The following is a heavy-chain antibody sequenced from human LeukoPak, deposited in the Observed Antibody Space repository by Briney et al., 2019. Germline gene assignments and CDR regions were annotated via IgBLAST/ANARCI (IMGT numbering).Heavy chain of an antibody. CDR2: INPNSGGT. V-gene: IGHV1-2*04. Sequence: ASVTVSFKASGGTFSSYVISWVRQAPGQGLEWMGWINPNSGGTNYAQKFQGWVTMTRDTSISTAYMELSRLRSDDTAVYYCARGDLTGTRIYYYSMDVWGQGTTVTVSS. CDR1: GGTFSSYV. J-gene: IGHJ6*02. CDR3: ARGDLTGTRIYYYSMDV. D-gene: IGHD1-20*01.